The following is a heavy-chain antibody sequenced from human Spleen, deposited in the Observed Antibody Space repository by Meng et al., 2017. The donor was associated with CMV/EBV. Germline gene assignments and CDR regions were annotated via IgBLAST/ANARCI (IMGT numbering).Heavy chain of an antibody. J-gene: IGHJ5*02. CDR1: SSA. Sequence: SSARSWVRRARGQELEGMGAIRRIFGTSDYAQGVQGRVRITTNESMTTAYMELSGLKSEDTAVYYCATGDSTGWYQFSWFDPWGQGTLVTVSS. V-gene: IGHV1-69*05. CDR3: ATGDSTGWYQFSWFDP. D-gene: IGHD6-19*01. CDR2: IRRIFGTS.